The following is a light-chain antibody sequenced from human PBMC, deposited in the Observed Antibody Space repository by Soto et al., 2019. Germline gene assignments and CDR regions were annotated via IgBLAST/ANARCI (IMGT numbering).Light chain of an antibody. CDR1: GSDVGYYNY. J-gene: IGLJ1*01. CDR3: SSYTSSRSYV. CDR2: EVS. Sequence: QSVLTKPASVSGSPGQSITISCTGTGSDVGYYNYVSWYQQHPGKAPKLMIYEVSNRPSGVSTRFSGSKSVNTASLTISGLQAEDEADYYCSSYTSSRSYVFGTGTKVTVL. V-gene: IGLV2-14*01.